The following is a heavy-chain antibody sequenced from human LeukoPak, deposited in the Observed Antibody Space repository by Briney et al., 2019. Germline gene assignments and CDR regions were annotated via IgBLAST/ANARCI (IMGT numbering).Heavy chain of an antibody. CDR3: ARVAKRGYSYGYRGFDY. J-gene: IGHJ4*02. Sequence: GASVKVSCKASGGTFSSYAISWVRLAPGQGPDWMGGIIPIFGTANYAQKFQGRVTITADESTSTAYMELSSLRSEDTAVYYCARVAKRGYSYGYRGFDYWGQGTLVTVSS. V-gene: IGHV1-69*13. CDR2: IIPIFGTA. D-gene: IGHD5-18*01. CDR1: GGTFSSYA.